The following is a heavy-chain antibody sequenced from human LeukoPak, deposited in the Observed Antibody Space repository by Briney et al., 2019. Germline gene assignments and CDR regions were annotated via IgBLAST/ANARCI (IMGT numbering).Heavy chain of an antibody. D-gene: IGHD2-2*01. CDR2: IYYSGST. CDR3: ARAGVVVPAPNFDY. J-gene: IGHJ4*02. CDR1: GGSLSSYY. V-gene: IGHV4-59*01. Sequence: SETLSLTCTVSGGSLSSYYWSWIRQPPGQGLEWIGYIYYSGSTNYNPSLKSRVTISVDTSKNQFSLKLSSVTAADTAVYYCARAGVVVPAPNFDYWGQGTLVTVSS.